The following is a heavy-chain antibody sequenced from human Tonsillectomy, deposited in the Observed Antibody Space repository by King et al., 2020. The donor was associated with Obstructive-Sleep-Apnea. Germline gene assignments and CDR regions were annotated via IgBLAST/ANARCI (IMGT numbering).Heavy chain of an antibody. J-gene: IGHJ6*02. CDR2: ISYDGSNK. D-gene: IGHD2-8*01. CDR1: GFTFSSYA. Sequence: VQLVESGGGVVQPGRSLRLSCAASGFTFSSYAMHWVRQAPGKGVGGVAGISYDGSNKYYADSVKGRFTIPRDNSKNTLYLQMNSLSADETAVYYCARDHCTNGVCYLGYYGMDVWGQGTTVTVSS. V-gene: IGHV3-30*04. CDR3: ARDHCTNGVCYLGYYGMDV.